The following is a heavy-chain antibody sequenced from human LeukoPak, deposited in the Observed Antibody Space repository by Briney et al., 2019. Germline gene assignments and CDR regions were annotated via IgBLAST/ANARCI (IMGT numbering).Heavy chain of an antibody. J-gene: IGHJ3*02. Sequence: SETLSLTCAVSGVSISSNLWWTWVRQPPGKGLEWIAEIHHSGSINYNPSLKSRVTISVDKAKNQFSLNLSSVTAADTAVYYCGHYRGTAAGRGGAFDIWGQGTMVTVSS. CDR1: GVSISSNLW. CDR3: GHYRGTAAGRGGAFDI. V-gene: IGHV4-4*02. D-gene: IGHD6-13*01. CDR2: IHHSGSI.